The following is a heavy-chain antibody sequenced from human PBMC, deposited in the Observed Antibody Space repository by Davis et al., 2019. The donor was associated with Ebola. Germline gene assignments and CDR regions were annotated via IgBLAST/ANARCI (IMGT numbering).Heavy chain of an antibody. CDR2: IDPHSGDT. V-gene: IGHV1-8*01. D-gene: IGHD2-21*01. Sequence: AASVKVSCKASGYTFSRYDINWVRQAAGQGLEWVGWIDPHSGDTVYDQKFQGRITMTMNTSIGTAYMELRSLRSDDTAVYYCARGRTIVAGGLSDDFDYWGQGTLVTVSS. J-gene: IGHJ4*02. CDR3: ARGRTIVAGGLSDDFDY. CDR1: GYTFSRYD.